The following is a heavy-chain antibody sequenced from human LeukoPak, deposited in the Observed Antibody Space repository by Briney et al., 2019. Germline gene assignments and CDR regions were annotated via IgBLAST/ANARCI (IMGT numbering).Heavy chain of an antibody. J-gene: IGHJ4*02. Sequence: ASVKVSCTASGYTFTGYYMHWVRQAPGQGLEWMGWINPNSGGTNYAQKFQGWVTMTRDTSISTAYMELSRLRSDDTAVYYCAREEANSSSFRFDYWGQGTLVTVSS. CDR2: INPNSGGT. D-gene: IGHD6-13*01. CDR3: AREEANSSSFRFDY. V-gene: IGHV1-2*04. CDR1: GYTFTGYY.